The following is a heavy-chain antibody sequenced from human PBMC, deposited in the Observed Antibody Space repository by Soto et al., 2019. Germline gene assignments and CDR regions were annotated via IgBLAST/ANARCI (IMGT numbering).Heavy chain of an antibody. CDR2: VYHTGDT. CDR3: AREIVTAGGNNYFDP. D-gene: IGHD2-21*02. J-gene: IGHJ5*02. CDR1: GGTVASSHW. V-gene: IGHV4-4*02. Sequence: PSETLSLTCGVSGGTVASSHWWSWVRQSPGRGLEWIGNVYHTGDTNFNPSLQSRVTFSVDKSNNQFSLRLTSVTAAGTAVYFCAREIVTAGGNNYFDPWGPGTLVTVSP.